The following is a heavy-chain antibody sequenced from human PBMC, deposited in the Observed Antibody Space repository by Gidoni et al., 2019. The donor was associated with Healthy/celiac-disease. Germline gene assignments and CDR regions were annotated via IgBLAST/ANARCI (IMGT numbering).Heavy chain of an antibody. CDR3: AREGVWFGEYVDAFDI. V-gene: IGHV1-46*01. CDR1: GYTFTSYY. J-gene: IGHJ3*02. Sequence: QVQLVQSGAEVKKPGASVKVSCKASGYTFTSYYMHWVRQAPGQGLEWMGIINPSGGSTSYAQKFQGRVTMTRDTSTSTVYMELSSLRSEDTAVYYCAREGVWFGEYVDAFDIWGQGTMVTVSS. D-gene: IGHD3-10*01. CDR2: INPSGGST.